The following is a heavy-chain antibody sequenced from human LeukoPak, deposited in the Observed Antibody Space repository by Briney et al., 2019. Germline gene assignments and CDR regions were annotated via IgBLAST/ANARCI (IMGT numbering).Heavy chain of an antibody. CDR3: ANLVTGYYFDY. J-gene: IGHJ4*02. CDR1: GGSFSGYY. Sequence: SETLSLTCAVYGGSFSGYYWSWIRQPPGKGLEWIGEINHSGSTNYNPSLKSRVTISVDTSKNQFSLKLNSVTAADTAVYYCANLVTGYYFDYWGQGTLVTVSS. V-gene: IGHV4-34*01. CDR2: INHSGST. D-gene: IGHD2-21*02.